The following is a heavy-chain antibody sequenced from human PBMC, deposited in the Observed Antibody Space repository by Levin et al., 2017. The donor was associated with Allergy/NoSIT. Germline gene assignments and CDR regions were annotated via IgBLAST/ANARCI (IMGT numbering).Heavy chain of an antibody. CDR2: IKPDGGEQ. Sequence: GGSLRLSCVASGFTFGSYWMSWVRHAPGKRLEWVATIKPDGGEQYYVDSVRGRFSISRDNAKNSLFLLMNGLTAEDTAVYYCAKESAVTTHFDSWGQGTLVTVSS. D-gene: IGHD4-17*01. J-gene: IGHJ4*02. CDR3: AKESAVTTHFDS. CDR1: GFTFGSYW. V-gene: IGHV3-7*04.